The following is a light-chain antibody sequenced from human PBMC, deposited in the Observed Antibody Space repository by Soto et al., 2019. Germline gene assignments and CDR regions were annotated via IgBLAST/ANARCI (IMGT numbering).Light chain of an antibody. CDR3: QQYNNWPFS. J-gene: IGKJ5*01. CDR1: QSVSSSY. V-gene: IGKV3-15*01. CDR2: DIS. Sequence: EIVLTKSPGTLSLSPGERATLSCRASQSVSSSYLAWYQQKPGQAPRLLIYDISSRATGVPARFSGSGSGTEFTLSISGLQSEDFAVYFCQQYNNWPFSFGQGTRLEI.